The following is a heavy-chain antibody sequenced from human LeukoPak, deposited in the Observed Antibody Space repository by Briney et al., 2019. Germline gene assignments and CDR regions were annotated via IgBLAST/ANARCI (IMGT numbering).Heavy chain of an antibody. Sequence: ASVKVSCKTSGYTFTGYCMHWVRQAPGQGLEWMGWINPNSGATTYAQKFQGRVTMTRDTSISTAYMELSSLRSEDTAVYYCARGYGDYAYWGQGTLVTVSS. V-gene: IGHV1-2*02. CDR3: ARGYGDYAY. CDR1: GYTFTGYC. D-gene: IGHD4-17*01. J-gene: IGHJ4*02. CDR2: INPNSGAT.